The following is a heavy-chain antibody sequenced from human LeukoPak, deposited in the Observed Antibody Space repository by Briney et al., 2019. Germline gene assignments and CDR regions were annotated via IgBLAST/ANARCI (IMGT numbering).Heavy chain of an antibody. CDR3: ATDYDY. V-gene: IGHV3-33*01. J-gene: IGHJ4*02. CDR2: IWHDGNNK. Sequence: GGSLGLSCAASGFTFSNYGMHWVRQAPGKGLEWVAVIWHDGNNKYYANSVKGRFTISRDNSKNTLYLQMNSLRAEDTAVYYCATDYDYWGQGTLVTVSS. CDR1: GFTFSNYG.